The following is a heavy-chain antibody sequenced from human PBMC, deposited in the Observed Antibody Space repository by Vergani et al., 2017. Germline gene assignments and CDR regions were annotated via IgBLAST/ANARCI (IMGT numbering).Heavy chain of an antibody. CDR3: AKDGGGYCSSTSCSYYYYYYMDV. D-gene: IGHD2-2*01. CDR1: GFTFSSYA. J-gene: IGHJ6*03. CDR2: ISGSGGST. Sequence: EVQLLESGGGLAQPGGSLRLSCAASGFTFSSYAMSWVRQAPGKGLEWVSAISGSGGSTYYADSVKGRFTISRDNSKNTLYLQMNSLRAEDTAVYYCAKDGGGYCSSTSCSYYYYYYMDVWGKGTTVTVSS. V-gene: IGHV3-23*01.